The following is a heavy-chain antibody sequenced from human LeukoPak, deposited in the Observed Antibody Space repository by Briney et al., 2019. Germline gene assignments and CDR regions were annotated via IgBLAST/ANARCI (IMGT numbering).Heavy chain of an antibody. Sequence: PSETLSLTCTVSGGSISSYYWSWIRQPPGKGLEWIGYIYYSGSTNYNPSLKSRVTISVDTSKNQFSLKLSSVTAADTAVYYCARVARMWELLSGTRYYFDYWGQGTLVTVSS. CDR1: GGSISSYY. J-gene: IGHJ4*02. CDR3: ARVARMWELLSGTRYYFDY. CDR2: IYYSGST. D-gene: IGHD1-26*01. V-gene: IGHV4-59*01.